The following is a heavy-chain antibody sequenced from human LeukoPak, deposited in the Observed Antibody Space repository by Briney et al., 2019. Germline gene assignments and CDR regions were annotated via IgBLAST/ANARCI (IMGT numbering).Heavy chain of an antibody. CDR1: GGSISSGSYY. J-gene: IGHJ4*02. Sequence: SETLSLTCTVSGGSISSGSYYWSWIRQPAGKGLGWIGRIYTSGSTNYNPSLKSRVTISVDTSKNQFSLKLSSVTAADTAVYYCARVSGGTRDYWGQGTLVTVSS. D-gene: IGHD2-15*01. CDR2: IYTSGST. V-gene: IGHV4-61*02. CDR3: ARVSGGTRDY.